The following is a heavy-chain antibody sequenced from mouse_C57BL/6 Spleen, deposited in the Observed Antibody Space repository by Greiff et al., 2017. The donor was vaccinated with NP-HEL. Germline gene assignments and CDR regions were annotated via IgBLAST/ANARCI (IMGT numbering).Heavy chain of an antibody. V-gene: IGHV5-6*01. J-gene: IGHJ3*01. CDR1: GFTFSSYG. Sequence: EVKLMESGGDLVKPGGSLKLSCAASGFTFSSYGMSWVSQTPDKRLEWVATISSGGSYTYYPDSVKGRFTISRDNAKNTLYLQKSSRKAEDTAMDYCARLGYGIIYGFAYWGQGTLVTVSA. D-gene: IGHD1-1*01. CDR3: ARLGYGIIYGFAY. CDR2: ISSGGSYT.